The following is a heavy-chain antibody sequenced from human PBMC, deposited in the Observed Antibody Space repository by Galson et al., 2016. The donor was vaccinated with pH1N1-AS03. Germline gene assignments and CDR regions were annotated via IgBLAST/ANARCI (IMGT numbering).Heavy chain of an antibody. J-gene: IGHJ4*02. CDR2: IDWNSGTR. V-gene: IGHV3-9*01. CDR1: GFNFDDYA. D-gene: IGHD2-15*01. Sequence: SLRLSCAGSGFNFDDYALHWVRQAPGKGLEWVAGIDWNSGTRGYSGSVFGRFTISRDNAKNTLYLQMNSLRTEDTALYYCAKSPGYCSSGSCSDQGYFDYWGQGTWSPSPQ. CDR3: AKSPGYCSSGSCSDQGYFDY.